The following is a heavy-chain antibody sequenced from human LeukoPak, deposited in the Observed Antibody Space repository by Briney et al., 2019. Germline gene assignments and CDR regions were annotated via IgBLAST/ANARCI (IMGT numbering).Heavy chain of an antibody. D-gene: IGHD3-22*01. V-gene: IGHV3-21*01. CDR2: ISSSSSYI. CDR1: GFTFSSYA. Sequence: GGSLRLSCAASGFTFSSYAMSWVRQVPGKGLEWVSSISSSSSYIYYADSVKGRFTISRDNAKNSLYLQMNSLRAEDTAVYYCARVRSYDSSVGYAFDIWGQGTMVTVSS. CDR3: ARVRSYDSSVGYAFDI. J-gene: IGHJ3*02.